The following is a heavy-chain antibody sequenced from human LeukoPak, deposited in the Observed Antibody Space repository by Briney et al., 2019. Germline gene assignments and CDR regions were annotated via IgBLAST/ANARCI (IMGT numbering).Heavy chain of an antibody. Sequence: GGSLRLSCAASGFTFNTYAMYWVRQAPGKGLEWVSGIFGSGGSAHYADSVKGRFTISRDNFKNTVYLQMDSLRVEDTAVYYCGKTTIGYSSGRYPGWPVDSWGQGTLVTVSS. D-gene: IGHD6-19*01. CDR1: GFTFNTYA. J-gene: IGHJ4*02. CDR2: IFGSGGSA. V-gene: IGHV3-23*01. CDR3: GKTTIGYSSGRYPGWPVDS.